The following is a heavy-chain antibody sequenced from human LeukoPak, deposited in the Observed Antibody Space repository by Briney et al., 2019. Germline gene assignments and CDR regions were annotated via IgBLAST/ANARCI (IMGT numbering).Heavy chain of an antibody. D-gene: IGHD5-18*01. Sequence: GGSLRLSCAASGFTFSSYWMSWARQAPGKGLEWVSSISSSSSYIYYADSVKGRFTISRDNAKNSLYLQMNSLRAEDTAVYYCARVRGYSDAFDIWGQGTMVTVSS. J-gene: IGHJ3*02. V-gene: IGHV3-21*01. CDR2: ISSSSSYI. CDR1: GFTFSSYW. CDR3: ARVRGYSDAFDI.